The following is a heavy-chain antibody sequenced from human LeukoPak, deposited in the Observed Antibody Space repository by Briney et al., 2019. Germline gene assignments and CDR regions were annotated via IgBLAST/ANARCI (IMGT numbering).Heavy chain of an antibody. CDR3: ARHYGP. D-gene: IGHD3-10*01. V-gene: IGHV4-39*01. CDR2: NSGST. Sequence: SETLSLTCTVFGGSISSSDYYWGWIRQPPGKGLEWIGSNSGSTYYNPSLKSRVTISVDTSKNQFSLKLNSVTAAGTAVYYCARHYGPWGQGTLVTVSS. J-gene: IGHJ5*02. CDR1: GGSISSSDYY.